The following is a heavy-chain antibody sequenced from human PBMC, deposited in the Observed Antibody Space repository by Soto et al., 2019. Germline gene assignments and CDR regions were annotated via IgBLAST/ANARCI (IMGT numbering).Heavy chain of an antibody. CDR1: GASSSDYN. CDR2: VMASGST. V-gene: IGHV4-34*12. J-gene: IGHJ4*02. Sequence: QVQLQQWGAGLLKPSETLSLTCAVYGASSSDYNWSWIRESPGKGLEWIGEVMASGSTNYNPSLKRRITISPAASTNHLPRNVASVTAANTAVYYCARSRILSVRYFDSCGQGSLVTVAS. D-gene: IGHD3-9*01. CDR3: ARSRILSVRYFDS.